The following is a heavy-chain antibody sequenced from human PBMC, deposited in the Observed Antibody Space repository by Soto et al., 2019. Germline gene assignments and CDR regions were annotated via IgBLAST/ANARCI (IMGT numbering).Heavy chain of an antibody. V-gene: IGHV4-39*01. CDR2: IYYSGST. CDR1: GGSISSSSYY. D-gene: IGHD3-3*01. CDR3: ARALDFWSAYFDY. J-gene: IGHJ4*02. Sequence: SETLSLTCTFSGGSISSSSYYWAWFRQPPGKGLEWIGSIYYSGSTYYNPSLKSRVTISVDTSKNQFSLRSEDTAVYYCARALDFWSAYFDYWGQGSLVTVSS.